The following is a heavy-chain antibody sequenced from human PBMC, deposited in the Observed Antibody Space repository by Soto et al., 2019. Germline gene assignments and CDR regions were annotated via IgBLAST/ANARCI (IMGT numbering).Heavy chain of an antibody. D-gene: IGHD2-8*01. CDR2: IYYSGST. CDR3: ARRPHCTNGGCHHGYFHH. V-gene: IGHV4-30-4*01. CDR1: GGSISSGDYS. J-gene: IGHJ1*01. Sequence: SETLSLTCTVSGGSISSGDYSWSWIRQPPGKGLEVIGYIYYSGSTYYNPSLKSRVTISVDTSKNQFSLKLSSVTAADTAVYYCARRPHCTNGGCHHGYFHHWGRGTLVTVS.